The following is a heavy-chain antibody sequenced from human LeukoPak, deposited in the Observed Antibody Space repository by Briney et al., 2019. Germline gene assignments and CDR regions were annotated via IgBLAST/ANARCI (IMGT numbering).Heavy chain of an antibody. V-gene: IGHV3-23*01. CDR1: GFTFSNYG. CDR2: ISGSGHNT. J-gene: IGHJ4*02. D-gene: IGHD6-13*01. CDR3: AREFIGSWYWDS. Sequence: GGTLRLSCAASGFTFSNYGMNWVRQAPGKGLEWVSAISGSGHNTYYADSVKGRFTISRDNTKNSLYLQMNSLRAEDTAVYLCAREFIGSWYWDSWGQGTLVTVSS.